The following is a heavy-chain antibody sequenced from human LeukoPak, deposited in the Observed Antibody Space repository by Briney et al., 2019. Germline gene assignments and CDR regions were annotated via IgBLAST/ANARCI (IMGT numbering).Heavy chain of an antibody. D-gene: IGHD3-22*01. CDR2: INSDGTNT. V-gene: IGHV3-74*01. J-gene: IGHJ4*02. CDR3: ASRIPYDSSSY. CDR1: GFTFSSYG. Sequence: GGSLRLSCAASGFTFSSYGMHWVRQAPGKGLVWVSLINSDGTNTNYADSVKGRFTISRDNAKNTLYLQMNSLRAEDTAVYYCASRIPYDSSSYWGQGTLATVSS.